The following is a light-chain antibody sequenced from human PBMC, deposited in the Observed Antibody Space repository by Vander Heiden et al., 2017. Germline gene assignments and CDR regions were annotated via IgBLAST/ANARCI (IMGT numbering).Light chain of an antibody. CDR1: STDVANYNL. CDR2: EVN. J-gene: IGLJ1*01. CDR3: CSDAGSTTYV. Sequence: QSALTQPASVSGSPGQSITISCTGPSTDVANYNLVSWYQQHPGKAPQFMIYEVNKRPSGVSNRFSGSKSDNTASLTISGLQAEDEGDYYCCSDAGSTTYVFGTGTKVSVL. V-gene: IGLV2-23*02.